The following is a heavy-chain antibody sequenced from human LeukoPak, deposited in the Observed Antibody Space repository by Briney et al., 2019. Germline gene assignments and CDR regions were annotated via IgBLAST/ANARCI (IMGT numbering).Heavy chain of an antibody. J-gene: IGHJ4*02. CDR1: GLRFSDSW. CDR2: IHEDAGEK. Sequence: GGSLRLSRAASGLRFSDSWMTWVRHPSGKGLQWVASIHEDAGEKQYVESVRGRFTISRDNAKNSLYLQMNSLRVEDTAVYYCASSKDHYCHYWGQGTLVTVSS. CDR3: ASSKDHYCHY. V-gene: IGHV3-7*05.